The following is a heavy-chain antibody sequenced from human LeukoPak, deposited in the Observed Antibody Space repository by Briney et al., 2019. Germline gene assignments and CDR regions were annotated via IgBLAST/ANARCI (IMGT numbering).Heavy chain of an antibody. Sequence: SETLSLTCTVSGGSISSGSYYWSWIRQPPGKGLEWIGYVYYSGSTNYNPSLKSRVTISVDTSKNQFSLKLSSVTAADTAVYYCATAYYDILTGYYDESWGQGTLVTVSS. CDR2: VYYSGST. CDR1: GGSISSGSYY. J-gene: IGHJ4*02. CDR3: ATAYYDILTGYYDES. V-gene: IGHV4-61*01. D-gene: IGHD3-9*01.